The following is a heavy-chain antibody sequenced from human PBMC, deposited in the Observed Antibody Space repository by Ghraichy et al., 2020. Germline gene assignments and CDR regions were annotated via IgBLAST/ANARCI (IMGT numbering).Heavy chain of an antibody. J-gene: IGHJ4*02. CDR1: GFTFSSYA. CDR3: AKDSVYNWNDLLHFDY. D-gene: IGHD1-1*01. CDR2: ISGSGGST. V-gene: IGHV3-23*01. Sequence: GESLNISCAASGFTFSSYAMSWVRQAPGKGLEWVSAISGSGGSTYYADSVKGRFTISRDNSKNTLYLQMNSLRAEDTAVYYCAKDSVYNWNDLLHFDYWGQGTLVTVSS.